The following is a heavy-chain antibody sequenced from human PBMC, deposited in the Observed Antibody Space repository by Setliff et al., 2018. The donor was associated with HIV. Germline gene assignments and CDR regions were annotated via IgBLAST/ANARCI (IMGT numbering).Heavy chain of an antibody. Sequence: PGGSLRLSCAASGFTFSSYSMNWVRQAPGKGLEWVSSISSSSSYIYYADSVKGRFTISRDNAKNSLYLQMNSLRAEDTAVYYCARDKNAEDSSGPGAQDDFDSWGQGTMVTVSS. D-gene: IGHD6-19*01. CDR2: ISSSSSYI. CDR3: ARDKNAEDSSGPGAQDDFDS. V-gene: IGHV3-21*01. CDR1: GFTFSSYS. J-gene: IGHJ3*02.